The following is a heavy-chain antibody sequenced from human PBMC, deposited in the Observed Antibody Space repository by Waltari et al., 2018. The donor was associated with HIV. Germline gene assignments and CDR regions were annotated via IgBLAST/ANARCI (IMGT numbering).Heavy chain of an antibody. CDR3: VRGGLHGSCDY. V-gene: IGHV3-74*01. CDR2: IIEDGSKI. CDR1: GFSFSSYW. D-gene: IGHD2-15*01. J-gene: IGHJ4*02. Sequence: EVQLVESGGGLVQPGGSLRLSCAASGFSFSSYWMHWVRQAPGKGLVWVSRIIEDGSKISYADSVKGRFTISRDNAKNRLYLQMNSLRAEDTAVYYCVRGGLHGSCDYWGQGILVTVSA.